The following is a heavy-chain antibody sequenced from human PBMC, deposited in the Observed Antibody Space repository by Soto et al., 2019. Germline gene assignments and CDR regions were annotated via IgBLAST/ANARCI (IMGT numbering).Heavy chain of an antibody. CDR2: IYYSGST. V-gene: IGHV4-31*03. Sequence: SETLSLTCTVSGGSISSGGYYWSRIRQHPGKGLEWIGYIYYSGSTYYNPSLKSRVTISVDTSKNQFSLKLSSVTAADTAVYYCARGLVQLWLPNWIGPWGQGTLVSVSS. CDR1: GGSISSGGYY. J-gene: IGHJ5*02. D-gene: IGHD5-18*01. CDR3: ARGLVQLWLPNWIGP.